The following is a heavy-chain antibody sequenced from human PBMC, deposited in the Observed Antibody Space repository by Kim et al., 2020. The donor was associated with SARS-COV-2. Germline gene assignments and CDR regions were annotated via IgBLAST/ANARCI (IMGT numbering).Heavy chain of an antibody. J-gene: IGHJ2*01. CDR3: ARGYYDSSGYCLDL. CDR1: GGSISSSSYY. V-gene: IGHV4-39*07. D-gene: IGHD3-22*01. CDR2: IYYSGST. Sequence: SETLSPTCTVSGGSISSSSYYWGWIRQPPGKGLEWIGSIYYSGSTYYNPSLKSRVTISVDTSKNQFSLKLSSVTAADTAVYYCARGYYDSSGYCLDLWGRGTLVTVSS.